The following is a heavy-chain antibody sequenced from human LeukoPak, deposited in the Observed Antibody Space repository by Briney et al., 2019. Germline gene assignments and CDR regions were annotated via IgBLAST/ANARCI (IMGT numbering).Heavy chain of an antibody. CDR3: ARQDNDLDY. CDR2: INPNSDDT. D-gene: IGHD5-24*01. J-gene: IGHJ4*02. CDR1: GYTFTGYY. Sequence: ALVKVSCKASGYTFTGYYIYWVRQAPGQGLEWMGWINPNSDDTSYAQKFQGRVTMTRDTSVSTAYMELSRLSSDDTAVYYCARQDNDLDYWGQGTLVTVSS. V-gene: IGHV1-2*02.